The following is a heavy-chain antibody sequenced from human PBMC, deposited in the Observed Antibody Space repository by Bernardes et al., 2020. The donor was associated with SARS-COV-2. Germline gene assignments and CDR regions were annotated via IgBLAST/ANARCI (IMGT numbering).Heavy chain of an antibody. Sequence: LSLTCAVYGGSLSNYYWTWVRQSPGKGLAWIGEIDERGRTKYHPSLKSRVIISVDTAKNQFSLKLSSVTTADAAIYYCARPILCSATTCTGPLEIWGQGTMVSVAS. CDR1: GGSLSNYY. J-gene: IGHJ3*02. D-gene: IGHD2-2*01. CDR2: IDERGRT. V-gene: IGHV4-34*01. CDR3: ARPILCSATTCTGPLEI.